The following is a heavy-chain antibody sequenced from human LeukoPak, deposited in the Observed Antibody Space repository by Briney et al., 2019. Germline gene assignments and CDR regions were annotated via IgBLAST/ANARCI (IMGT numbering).Heavy chain of an antibody. CDR3: TRSVRNGHFDY. CDR2: MNPNSGNT. D-gene: IGHD2-8*01. CDR1: DYTFTSYG. J-gene: IGHJ4*02. V-gene: IGHV1-8*02. Sequence: GASVKVSCKASDYTFTSYGISWVRQATGQGLEWMGWMNPNSGNTGYAQKFQGRVTMTRSTSISTAYMELSSLRFEDTAVYFCTRSVRNGHFDYWGQGTLVTVSS.